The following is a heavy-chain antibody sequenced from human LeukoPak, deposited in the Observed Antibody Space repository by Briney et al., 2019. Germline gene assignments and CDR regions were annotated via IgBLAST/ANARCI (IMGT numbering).Heavy chain of an antibody. J-gene: IGHJ5*02. CDR1: GGSISSYY. CDR2: IYYSGST. Sequence: PSETLSLPCTVSGGSISSYYWSWIPQPPGKGLEWIGYIYYSGSTNYNPSLKSRVTISVDTTKNQFSLKLSYVTAADTGVYYWAHQLPPYKWFLPWGQGTLVTVSS. V-gene: IGHV4-59*01. CDR3: AHQLPPYKWFLP. D-gene: IGHD2-2*01.